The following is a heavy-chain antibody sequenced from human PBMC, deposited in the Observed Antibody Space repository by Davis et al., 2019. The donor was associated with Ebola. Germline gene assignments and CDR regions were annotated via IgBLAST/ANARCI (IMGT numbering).Heavy chain of an antibody. Sequence: GESLKISCAASGFIFSSYDMYWVRQVPGKGLEWVSLIWFDGSNKYYADSVKGRFTISRDNSRNTLYLQMNSLRAEDTAVYYCVRDRLRADRWGQGTQVSVSS. CDR3: VRDRLRADR. V-gene: IGHV3-33*07. CDR2: IWFDGSNK. J-gene: IGHJ5*02. D-gene: IGHD4-17*01. CDR1: GFIFSSYD.